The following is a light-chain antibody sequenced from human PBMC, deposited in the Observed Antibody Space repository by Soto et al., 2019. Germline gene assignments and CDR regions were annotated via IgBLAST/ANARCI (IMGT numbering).Light chain of an antibody. Sequence: DIQLTQSPSTLSASVGDRVNITCRGSQSPSGWLAWYQQKPGKAPKLLIYKASTLKSGVPSRFSGSGSGTEFTLTISSLQPDDFATYYCQQWNSYSWTFGQGTKVEI. CDR1: QSPSGW. CDR3: QQWNSYSWT. J-gene: IGKJ1*01. V-gene: IGKV1-5*03. CDR2: KAS.